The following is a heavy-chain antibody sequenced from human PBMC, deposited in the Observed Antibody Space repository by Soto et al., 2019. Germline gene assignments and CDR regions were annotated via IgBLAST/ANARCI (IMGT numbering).Heavy chain of an antibody. CDR1: GYTFTSYG. V-gene: IGHV1-18*01. CDR2: ISAYNGNT. J-gene: IGHJ6*03. Sequence: ASVKVSCKASGYTFTSYGSSWVRQAPGQGLEWMGWISAYNGNTNYAQKLQGRVTMTTDTSTSTAYMELRSLRSDDTAVYYCAIYYDFWSGPTTYYYMDVWGKRTTVTVSS. D-gene: IGHD3-3*01. CDR3: AIYYDFWSGPTTYYYMDV.